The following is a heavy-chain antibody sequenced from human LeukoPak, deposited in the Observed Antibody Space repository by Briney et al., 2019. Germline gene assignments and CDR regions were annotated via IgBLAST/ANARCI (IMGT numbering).Heavy chain of an antibody. CDR3: ARDALNWVVVPAATHYFDY. CDR1: GFTFSSYS. D-gene: IGHD2-2*01. V-gene: IGHV3-48*04. Sequence: GGSLRLSCAASGFTFSSYSMNWVRQAPGKGLEWVSYISSSSSTIYYAVSVKGRFTISRDNAKNSLYLQMNSLRAEDTAVYYCARDALNWVVVPAATHYFDYWGQGTLVTVSS. J-gene: IGHJ4*02. CDR2: ISSSSSTI.